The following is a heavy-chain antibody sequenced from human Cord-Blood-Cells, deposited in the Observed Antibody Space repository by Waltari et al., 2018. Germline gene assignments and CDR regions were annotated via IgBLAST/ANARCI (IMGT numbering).Heavy chain of an antibody. CDR1: GGSISSYY. D-gene: IGHD3-9*01. J-gene: IGHJ4*02. V-gene: IGHV4-59*01. Sequence: QVQLQESGPGLVKTSETLSLTCTVSGGSISSYYWSWIRQPPGNGLEGIGYIYYSGSTNYNPSLNSRVTISVDTSKTQFSLKLSSVTAADTAVYYCARGLGEFDYWGQGTLVSVSS. CDR2: IYYSGST. CDR3: ARGLGEFDY.